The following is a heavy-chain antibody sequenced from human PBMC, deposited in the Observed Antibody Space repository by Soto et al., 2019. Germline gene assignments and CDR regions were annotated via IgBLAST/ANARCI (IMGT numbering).Heavy chain of an antibody. CDR3: ARLKLIVDYYYYGMDV. Sequence: PGASLKISCKGSGYSFTSYWISWVRQMPGKGLEWMGRIDPSDSYTNYSPSFQGHVTISADKSISTAYLQWSSLKASDTAMYYCARLKLIVDYYYYGMDVWGQGTTVTVSS. D-gene: IGHD3-22*01. J-gene: IGHJ6*02. CDR1: GYSFTSYW. CDR2: IDPSDSYT. V-gene: IGHV5-10-1*01.